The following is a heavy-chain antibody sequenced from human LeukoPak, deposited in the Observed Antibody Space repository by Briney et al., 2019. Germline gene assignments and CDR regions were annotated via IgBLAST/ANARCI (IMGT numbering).Heavy chain of an antibody. V-gene: IGHV3-30*02. CDR3: AKDYYDSRNAFDI. CDR1: GFTFSSYG. CDR2: IRYDGSNK. J-gene: IGHJ3*02. D-gene: IGHD3-22*01. Sequence: PGGSLRLSCAASGFTFSSYGMRWVRQAPGKGLEWVAFIRYDGSNKYYADSVKGRFTISRDNSKNTLYLQMNSLRAEDTAVYYCAKDYYDSRNAFDIWGQGTMVTVSS.